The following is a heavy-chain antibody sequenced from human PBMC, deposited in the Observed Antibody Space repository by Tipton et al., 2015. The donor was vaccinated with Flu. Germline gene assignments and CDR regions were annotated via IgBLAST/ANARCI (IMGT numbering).Heavy chain of an antibody. V-gene: IGHV4-39*07. J-gene: IGHJ6*02. CDR1: GGSISSSSYY. CDR3: ARDLWNDRRAYYYYGVDA. D-gene: IGHD1-1*01. Sequence: TLSLTCPVSGGSISSSSYYWGWIRQPPGKGLEWIGNIYYSGNTYYNPSLKSRVTISVDTSKNQFSLKLSSVTAADTAVYYCARDLWNDRRAYYYYGVDAWGQG. CDR2: IYYSGNT.